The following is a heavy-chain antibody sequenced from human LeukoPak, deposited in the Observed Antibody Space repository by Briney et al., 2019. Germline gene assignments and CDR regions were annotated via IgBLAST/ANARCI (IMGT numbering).Heavy chain of an antibody. CDR2: IYHSGST. J-gene: IGHJ4*02. Sequence: KPSETLSLTCAVSGYSISSGYYWGWIRQPPGKGLEWIGSIYHSGSTYYNPSLKSRVTISVDTSKNQFSLKLSSVTAAGTAVYYCARDPYYYDSSGYPFDYWGQGTLVTVSS. V-gene: IGHV4-38-2*02. CDR1: GYSISSGYY. D-gene: IGHD3-22*01. CDR3: ARDPYYYDSSGYPFDY.